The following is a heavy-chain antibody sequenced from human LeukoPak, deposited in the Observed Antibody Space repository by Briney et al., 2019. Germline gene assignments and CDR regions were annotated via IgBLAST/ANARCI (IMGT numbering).Heavy chain of an antibody. CDR3: ARSPRISGPDDY. Sequence: SVKVSCKASGGTFSSYAISWVRQAPGQGLEWMGGIIPIFGTANYAQKFQGRVTITTDESTSTAYMELSSLRSEDTAMYYCARSPRISGPDDYWGQGTLVTVSS. CDR2: IIPIFGTA. D-gene: IGHD2/OR15-2a*01. CDR1: GGTFSSYA. J-gene: IGHJ4*02. V-gene: IGHV1-69*05.